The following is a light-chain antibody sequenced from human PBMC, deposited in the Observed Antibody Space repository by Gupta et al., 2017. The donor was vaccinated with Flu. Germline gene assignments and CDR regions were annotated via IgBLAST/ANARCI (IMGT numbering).Light chain of an antibody. J-gene: IGLJ3*02. CDR1: SSNIGAHYN. CDR3: QSFDNSLNGWV. CDR2: STT. V-gene: IGLV1-40*01. Sequence: QSLLTQPPSVARAPGHRVIISCAGRSSNIGAHYNIHSYQQLPTADPKLLIYSTTNRPSGVPDRFSASKSGTSASLAIAGLQAEDDADYYCQSFDNSLNGWVFGGGTKLTVL.